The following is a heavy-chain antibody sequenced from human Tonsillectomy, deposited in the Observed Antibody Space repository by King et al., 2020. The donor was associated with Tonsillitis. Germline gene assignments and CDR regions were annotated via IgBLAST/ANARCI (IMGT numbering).Heavy chain of an antibody. CDR2: ISAYNGNT. CDR3: ARLGPRRGVSYFGMDV. Sequence: VQLVESGAEVKKPGASVKVSCKASDYTFTNYGIIWVRQAPGQGLEWMGWISAYNGNTNYAQKVQGRVTMTTDTSTSTAYMELRSLKSDDTAVYYCARLGPRRGVSYFGMDVWGQGTTVTVSS. CDR1: DYTFTNYG. V-gene: IGHV1-18*01. J-gene: IGHJ6*02. D-gene: IGHD3-16*01.